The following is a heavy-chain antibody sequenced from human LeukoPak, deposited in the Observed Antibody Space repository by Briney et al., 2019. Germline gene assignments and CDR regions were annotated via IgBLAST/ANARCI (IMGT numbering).Heavy chain of an antibody. CDR3: ARERGADYYDSSGYPDY. V-gene: IGHV3-7*01. CDR1: GFTFSSYW. D-gene: IGHD3-22*01. Sequence: GGSLRLSCAASGFTFSSYWMSWVRQAPGKGLEWVANIKQDGSEKYYVDSVKGRFILSRDNAKNSLYLQMNSLRAEETAVYYCARERGADYYDSSGYPDYWGQGTLVTVSS. J-gene: IGHJ4*02. CDR2: IKQDGSEK.